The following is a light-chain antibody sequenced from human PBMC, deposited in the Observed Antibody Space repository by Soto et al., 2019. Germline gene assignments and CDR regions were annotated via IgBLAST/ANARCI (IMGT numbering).Light chain of an antibody. CDR1: SSDIGAYNF. CDR3: SSYAGGSTVDV. V-gene: IGLV2-14*01. CDR2: EVS. J-gene: IGLJ1*01. Sequence: QSVLTQPASVSGSPGQSITISCTGTSSDIGAYNFVSWYQQHPGEAPKLLIYEVSHRPSGVSNRFSGSKSGNSASLTISGLQPEDEADYYCSSYAGGSTVDVFGTGTKV.